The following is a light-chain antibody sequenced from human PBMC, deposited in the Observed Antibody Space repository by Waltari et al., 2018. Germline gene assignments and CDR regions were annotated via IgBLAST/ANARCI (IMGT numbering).Light chain of an antibody. CDR1: SLRSYY. CDR3: HSRDSSGVGGS. CDR2: DKN. Sequence: SSELTQDPAVSVALGQTGTITCQGNSLRSYYASWYQQRPGQATILVMYDKNNRPSGVPDRFSGSNSDTTASLTITGAQAEDEASYYCHSRDSSGVGGSFGGGTKLTVL. V-gene: IGLV3-19*01. J-gene: IGLJ2*01.